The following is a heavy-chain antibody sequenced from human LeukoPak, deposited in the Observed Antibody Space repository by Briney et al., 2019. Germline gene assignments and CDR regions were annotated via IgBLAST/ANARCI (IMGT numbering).Heavy chain of an antibody. Sequence: GGSLRLSCVASGFTFRNAWMSVVRQVPGKGLEVVGRIKSRADGGTIDYAAPVKGRFTMSRDDSKNLLYLQMNRLKAEDTAVYYCTRNSYTNSWFFYWGQGSLVTVSS. CDR3: TRNSYTNSWFFY. D-gene: IGHD2-8*01. J-gene: IGHJ4*02. CDR2: IKSRADGGTI. CDR1: GFTFRNAW. V-gene: IGHV3-15*01.